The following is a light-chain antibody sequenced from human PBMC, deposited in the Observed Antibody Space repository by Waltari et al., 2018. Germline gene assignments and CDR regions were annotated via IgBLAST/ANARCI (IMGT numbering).Light chain of an antibody. CDR1: QSLSSTY. V-gene: IGKV3-20*01. CDR2: GAS. Sequence: EIVLTQSPGTLSLSPGERATLSCRASQSLSSTYLACYQQKPGQAPRLLIYGASSRATGIADRFRGSESGTDFTLTISRLEPEDFAVYYCQHYDSSPPNTFGQGTKLEIK. J-gene: IGKJ2*01. CDR3: QHYDSSPPNT.